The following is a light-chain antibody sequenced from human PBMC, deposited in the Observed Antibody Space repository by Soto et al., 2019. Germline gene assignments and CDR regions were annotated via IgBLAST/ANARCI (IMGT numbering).Light chain of an antibody. CDR2: GAS. CDR3: HQYGSPPQT. J-gene: IGKJ1*01. CDR1: QSVSSN. Sequence: EIVMTQSPATLSLSPGERATLSCRASQSVSSNLAWYQQKPGQAPRLLIYGASTRATCIADRFSGSGSGTDFTLSISRLEPEELAVYDCHQYGSPPQTVGQGTKVEIK. V-gene: IGKV3-20*01.